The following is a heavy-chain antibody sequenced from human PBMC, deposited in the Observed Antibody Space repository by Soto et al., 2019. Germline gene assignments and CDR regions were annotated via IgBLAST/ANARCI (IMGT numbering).Heavy chain of an antibody. V-gene: IGHV4-30-2*01. Sequence: SEPLSLTCPVCGVSIRSGAYSWCWIRQPPGKGLEWIGYIYHSGSTYYNPSLKSRVTISVDRSKNQFSLKLSSVTAADTAVYYCAGSGYYHNSGKDVWAQGTTVIV. CDR3: AGSGYYHNSGKDV. D-gene: IGHD3-22*01. CDR1: GVSIRSGAYS. J-gene: IGHJ6*02. CDR2: IYHSGST.